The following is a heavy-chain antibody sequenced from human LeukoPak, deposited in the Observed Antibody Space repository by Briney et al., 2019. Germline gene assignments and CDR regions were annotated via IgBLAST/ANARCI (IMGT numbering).Heavy chain of an antibody. Sequence: GGSLRLSCAASGFTVSSNYMSWVRQAPGKGLEWVSVIYSGGSTYYADSVKGRFTISRDNSKNTLYLQMNSLRAEDTAVYYCARDLLTGDSYWFDPWGQGTLVTVSS. J-gene: IGHJ5*02. CDR1: GFTVSSNY. CDR3: ARDLLTGDSYWFDP. CDR2: IYSGGST. D-gene: IGHD3-9*01. V-gene: IGHV3-66*02.